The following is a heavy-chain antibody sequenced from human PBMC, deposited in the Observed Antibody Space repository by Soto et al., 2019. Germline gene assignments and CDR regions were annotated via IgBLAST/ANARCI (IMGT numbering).Heavy chain of an antibody. Sequence: QVQLVQSGAEEKKPGASVKVSCKASGYTFTSYAMHWVRQAPGQRLEWMGWINAGNGNTKYSQKIQGRVTITRDTSASTAYMELSSLRSEDTAVYYCARDSPWFGELGLFDYWGQGTLVTVSS. J-gene: IGHJ4*02. CDR2: INAGNGNT. CDR1: GYTFTSYA. D-gene: IGHD3-10*01. CDR3: ARDSPWFGELGLFDY. V-gene: IGHV1-3*05.